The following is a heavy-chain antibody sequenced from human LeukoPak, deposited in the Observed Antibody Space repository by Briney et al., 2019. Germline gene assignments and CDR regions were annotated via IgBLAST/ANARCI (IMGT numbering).Heavy chain of an antibody. D-gene: IGHD5-18*01. J-gene: IGHJ6*03. CDR1: GGSISSYY. Sequence: SETLSLTCTVSGGSISSYYWNWIRQPPGKGLEWIGYIYYSGSTNYNSSLKSRVTISVDTSKNQFSLKLRSVTAADTAVYYCARTTEGGYTYGYFYYYYMDVWGKGTTVTISS. CDR2: IYYSGST. V-gene: IGHV4-59*01. CDR3: ARTTEGGYTYGYFYYYYMDV.